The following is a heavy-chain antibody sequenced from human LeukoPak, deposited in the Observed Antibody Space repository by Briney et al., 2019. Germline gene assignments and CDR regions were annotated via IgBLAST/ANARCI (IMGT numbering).Heavy chain of an antibody. CDR1: GYTFTSYY. Sequence: ASVKVSCKASGYTFTSYYMHWVRQAPGQGLEWMGIINPSGGSTSYAQKFQGRATMTRDASTSTVYMELSSLRSEDTAVYYCARPGYYYGSGSSTFDYWGQGTLVTVSS. CDR3: ARPGYYYGSGSSTFDY. J-gene: IGHJ4*02. D-gene: IGHD3-10*01. CDR2: INPSGGST. V-gene: IGHV1-46*01.